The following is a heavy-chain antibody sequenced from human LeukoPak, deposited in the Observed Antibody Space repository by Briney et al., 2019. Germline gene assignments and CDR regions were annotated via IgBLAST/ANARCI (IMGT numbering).Heavy chain of an antibody. Sequence: GGSLRLSCAASGFTFNTYWMHWVRQAPGKGLVWVSRIRPDGSSTNYADAVKGRFTISRDNAKNIVYLQMNSLRVEDTAVYYCAAGRSGSNGLWNFWGQGTLVTVSS. V-gene: IGHV3-74*01. CDR3: AAGRSGSNGLWNF. J-gene: IGHJ4*02. D-gene: IGHD1-26*01. CDR2: IRPDGSST. CDR1: GFTFNTYW.